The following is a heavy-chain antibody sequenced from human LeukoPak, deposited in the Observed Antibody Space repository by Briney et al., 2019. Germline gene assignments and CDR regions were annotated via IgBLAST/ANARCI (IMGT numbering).Heavy chain of an antibody. J-gene: IGHJ6*03. Sequence: GASVTVSCKASGYTFTGYYMHWVRQAPGQGLEWMGWINPNSGGTNYAQKFQGRVTMTRDTSISTAYMELSRLRSDDTAVYYCARFITGAPYYYYYMDVWGKGTTVTVSS. V-gene: IGHV1-2*02. D-gene: IGHD1-20*01. CDR2: INPNSGGT. CDR3: ARFITGAPYYYYYMDV. CDR1: GYTFTGYY.